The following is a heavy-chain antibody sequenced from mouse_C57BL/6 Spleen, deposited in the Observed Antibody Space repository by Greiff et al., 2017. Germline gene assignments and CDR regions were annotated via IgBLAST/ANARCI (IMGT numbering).Heavy chain of an antibody. CDR3: ARGYIITTVVSDY. CDR2: IYPGDGDT. J-gene: IGHJ2*01. CDR1: GYAFSSYW. Sequence: QVQLQQSGAELVKPGASVKISCKASGYAFSSYWMNWVKQRPGKGLEWIGQIYPGDGDTNYHGKFKGKATLTSDKSSSTAYMQLSSLTSEDSAVYFCARGYIITTVVSDYWGQGTTLTVSS. D-gene: IGHD1-1*01. V-gene: IGHV1-80*01.